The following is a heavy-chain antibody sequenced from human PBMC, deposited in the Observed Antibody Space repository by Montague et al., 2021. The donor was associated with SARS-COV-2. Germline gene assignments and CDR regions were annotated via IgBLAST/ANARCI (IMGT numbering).Heavy chain of an antibody. CDR3: ARVLRSCTNGVCRTYYYYGMDV. V-gene: IGHV4-59*11. J-gene: IGHJ6*02. D-gene: IGHD2-8*01. CDR1: GGSISRHY. CDR2: IYSSGST. Sequence: SETLSLTCSVSGGSISRHYWSWIRQPPGKGLEWIGYIYSSGSTNXXPSLQSRLTMSVDTSKNQFSLKLSSVTAADTAVYYCARVLRSCTNGVCRTYYYYGMDVWGQGTTVTVSS.